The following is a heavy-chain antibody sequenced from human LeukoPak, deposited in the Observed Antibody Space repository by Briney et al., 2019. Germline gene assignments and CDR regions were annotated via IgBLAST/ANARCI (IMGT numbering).Heavy chain of an antibody. Sequence: GSLRLSCAASGFXFSSYEMNWVRQAPGKGLEWVSSITSSSYYIYYGDFVKGRFTISRDNARNSLYLQMNSLRAEDTAVYYCAKDPVMIVAFGNWYFDLWGRGTPVTVSS. CDR3: AKDPVMIVAFGNWYFDL. CDR2: ITSSSYYI. J-gene: IGHJ2*01. D-gene: IGHD3-22*01. V-gene: IGHV3-21*01. CDR1: GFXFSSYE.